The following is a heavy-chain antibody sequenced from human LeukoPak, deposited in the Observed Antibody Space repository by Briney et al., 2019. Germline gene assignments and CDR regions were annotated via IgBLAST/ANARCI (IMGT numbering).Heavy chain of an antibody. J-gene: IGHJ6*02. CDR1: GGTFSSYA. V-gene: IGHV1-69*13. Sequence: GASVKVSCKASGGTFSSYAISWVRQAPGQGLEWMGGIIPIFGTANYAQKFQGRVTITADESTSTAYMELSSLRSEDTVVYYCAREMAGNFYYYYYGMDVWGQGTTVTVSS. CDR2: IIPIFGTA. CDR3: AREMAGNFYYYYYGMDV. D-gene: IGHD6-19*01.